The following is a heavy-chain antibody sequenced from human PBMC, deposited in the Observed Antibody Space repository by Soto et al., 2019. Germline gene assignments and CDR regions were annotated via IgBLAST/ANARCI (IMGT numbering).Heavy chain of an antibody. CDR2: ISNDGNSE. Sequence: QVQLVESGGGVVQPGRSLRLSCAASGFTFSAFGMHWVRQAPGKGLEWVAVISNDGNSEHYADSVKGRFTISRDNSKNPFYLQMNSLRVEDTALYYCAKTITTVGVSSTGRGALLDNWGQGILVSVSS. V-gene: IGHV3-30*18. J-gene: IGHJ4*02. CDR1: GFTFSAFG. D-gene: IGHD3-3*01. CDR3: AKTITTVGVSSTGRGALLDN.